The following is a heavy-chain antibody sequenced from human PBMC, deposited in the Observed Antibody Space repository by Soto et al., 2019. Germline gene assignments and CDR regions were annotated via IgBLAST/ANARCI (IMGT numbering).Heavy chain of an antibody. CDR1: GGSFSGYY. CDR2: INHSGST. J-gene: IGHJ6*03. V-gene: IGHV4-34*01. D-gene: IGHD3-16*01. CDR3: ARGRSRRPLGLAYVRDYYYYYMDV. Sequence: SETLSLTCAVYGGSFSGYYWSWIRQPPGKGLEWIGEINHSGSTNYNPSLKSRVTISVDTSKNQFSLKLSSVTAADTAVYYCARGRSRRPLGLAYVRDYYYYYMDVWGKGTTVTVSS.